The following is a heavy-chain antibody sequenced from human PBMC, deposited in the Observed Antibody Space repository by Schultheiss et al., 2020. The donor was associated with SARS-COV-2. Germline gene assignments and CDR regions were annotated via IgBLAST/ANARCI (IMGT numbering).Heavy chain of an antibody. J-gene: IGHJ4*02. Sequence: ASVKVSCKASGYTFTRNAMHWVRQAPGQGLEWMGWISAYNGNTNYAQKFQGRVTMTRDTSISTAYMELSRLRSDDTAVYYCARGDSSQELDYWGQGILVTVSS. CDR2: ISAYNGNT. CDR3: ARGDSSQELDY. V-gene: IGHV1-2*02. D-gene: IGHD6-13*01. CDR1: GYTFTRNA.